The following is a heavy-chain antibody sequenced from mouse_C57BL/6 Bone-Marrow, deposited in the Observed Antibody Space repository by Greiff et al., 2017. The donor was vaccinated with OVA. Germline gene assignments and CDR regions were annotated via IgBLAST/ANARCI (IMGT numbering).Heavy chain of an antibody. D-gene: IGHD1-1*01. CDR3: ARRYYGTWYFDV. J-gene: IGHJ1*03. Sequence: VQLKQSGPELVKPGASVKISCKASGYSFTDYNMNWVKQSNGKSLEWIGVINPHYGTTSYNQKFKGKATLTVDQSSSTAYMQLNSLTSEDSAVYYCARRYYGTWYFDVWGTGTTVTVSS. CDR1: GYSFTDYN. V-gene: IGHV1-39*01. CDR2: INPHYGTT.